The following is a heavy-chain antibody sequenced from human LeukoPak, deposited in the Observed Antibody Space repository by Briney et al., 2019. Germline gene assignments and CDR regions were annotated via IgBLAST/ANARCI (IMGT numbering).Heavy chain of an antibody. V-gene: IGHV5-51*01. D-gene: IGHD2-15*01. CDR1: GYIFSNYW. CDR3: ARHGCSGGSCYEAYYYGMDV. CDR2: IYPGDSDT. Sequence: GESLQISCKGSGYIFSNYWIAWVREKPGKGLEWVGIIYPGDSDTRYSPSFQGQVTISADKSISTAYLQWSSLKASDTAMYHCARHGCSGGSCYEAYYYGMDVWGQGTTVTVSS. J-gene: IGHJ6*02.